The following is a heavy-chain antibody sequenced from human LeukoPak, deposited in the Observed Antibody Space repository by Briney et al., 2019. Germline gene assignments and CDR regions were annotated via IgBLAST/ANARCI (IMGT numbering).Heavy chain of an antibody. CDR1: GGSISSYY. Sequence: ASETLSLTCTVSGGSISSYYWSWIRQPPGKGLEWIGYIYYSGSTNYNPSLKSRVTISVDTSKNQFSLKLSSVTAADTAVYYCARLTGLAAAGRVDYWGQGTLVTVSS. J-gene: IGHJ4*02. CDR3: ARLTGLAAAGRVDY. CDR2: IYYSGST. V-gene: IGHV4-59*08. D-gene: IGHD6-13*01.